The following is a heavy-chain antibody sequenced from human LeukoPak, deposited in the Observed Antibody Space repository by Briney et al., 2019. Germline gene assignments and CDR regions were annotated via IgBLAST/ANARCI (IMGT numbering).Heavy chain of an antibody. Sequence: GGSLRLSCSASGFTFSSYAMHWVRQAPGKGLGWVSVIYSGGSTYYADSVKGRFTISRDNSKNTLYLQMNSLRAEDTAVYYCAREDILTGFDYWGQGTLVTVSS. CDR3: AREDILTGFDY. J-gene: IGHJ4*02. CDR1: GFTFSSYA. V-gene: IGHV3-53*01. CDR2: IYSGGST. D-gene: IGHD3-9*01.